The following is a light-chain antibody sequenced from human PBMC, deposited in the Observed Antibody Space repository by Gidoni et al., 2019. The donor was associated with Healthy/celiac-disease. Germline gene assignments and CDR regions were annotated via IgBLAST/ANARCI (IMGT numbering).Light chain of an antibody. V-gene: IGKV1-39*01. Sequence: IQMPQSPSSLLASVGDRVTITCRASQTISSYLNWYQQKPGKAPKLLIYAASSLQRGVPSRFSGSGSGTDFTLTISSLQPEDFATYYCQQYDSTPLTFGPGTKVDIK. J-gene: IGKJ3*01. CDR1: QTISSY. CDR2: AAS. CDR3: QQYDSTPLT.